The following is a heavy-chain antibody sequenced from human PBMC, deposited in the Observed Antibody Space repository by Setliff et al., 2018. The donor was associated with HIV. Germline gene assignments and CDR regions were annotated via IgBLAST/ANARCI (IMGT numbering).Heavy chain of an antibody. V-gene: IGHV4-30-4*08. CDR2: ISYSGST. CDR3: AAATTLLSPRA. D-gene: IGHD2-15*01. J-gene: IGHJ5*02. CDR1: GGSITSGNYY. Sequence: SETLSLTCNASGGSITSGNYYWTWIRQPPGKGLEWIGYISYSGSTYYNPSLESRLTISVDTAKNQFSLKLSSVTAADTAVYYCAAATTLLSPRAWGQGTLVTVSS.